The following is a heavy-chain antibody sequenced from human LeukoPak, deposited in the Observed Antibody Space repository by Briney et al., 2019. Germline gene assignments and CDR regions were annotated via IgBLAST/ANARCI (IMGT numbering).Heavy chain of an antibody. J-gene: IGHJ4*02. CDR2: IIPIFGTA. CDR3: ARDEGYCSSTSCPGHY. V-gene: IGHV1-69*06. CDR1: GRTFSSYA. Sequence: SVTVSCKASGRTFSSYAISWVRQAPGQGLEWMGGIIPIFGTANYAQKFQGRVTIAADKSTSTAYMELSSLRSEDTAVYYCARDEGYCSSTSCPGHYWGQGTLVTVSS. D-gene: IGHD2-2*01.